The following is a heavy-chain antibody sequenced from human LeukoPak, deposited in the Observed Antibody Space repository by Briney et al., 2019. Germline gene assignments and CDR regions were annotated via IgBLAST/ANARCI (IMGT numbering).Heavy chain of an antibody. V-gene: IGHV4-59*01. CDR1: GGSISSNY. Sequence: SETLSLTCTVSGGSISSNYWSWIRQPPGKGLEWIAYIYYSGSSNYNPSLKSRATISGDTSKNQFSLKLNSVTAADTAVYYCARTTSGVGGFDSWGQGTLVTVSS. J-gene: IGHJ4*02. D-gene: IGHD6-19*01. CDR2: IYYSGSS. CDR3: ARTTSGVGGFDS.